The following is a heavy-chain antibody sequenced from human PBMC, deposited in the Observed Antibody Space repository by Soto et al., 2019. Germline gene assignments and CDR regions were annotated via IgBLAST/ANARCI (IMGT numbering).Heavy chain of an antibody. J-gene: IGHJ4*02. Sequence: GGSLRLSCAASGFTFSSYAMHWVRQAPGKGLEWVAVISYDGSNKYYADSVKGRFTISRDNSKNTLYLQMNSLRAEDTAVYYCARDPVCQGGDCSSDDYWGQGTLVTVSS. CDR3: ARDPVCQGGDCSSDDY. CDR1: GFTFSSYA. V-gene: IGHV3-30-3*01. D-gene: IGHD2-21*02. CDR2: ISYDGSNK.